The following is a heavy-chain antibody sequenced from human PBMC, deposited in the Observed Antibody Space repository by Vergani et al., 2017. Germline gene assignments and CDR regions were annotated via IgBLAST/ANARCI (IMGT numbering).Heavy chain of an antibody. V-gene: IGHV4-59*01. CDR3: ARDGDYGDYGGFDY. D-gene: IGHD4-17*01. CDR1: GGSISSYY. J-gene: IGHJ4*02. CDR2: IYYSGST. Sequence: QVQLQESGPGLVKPSETLSLTCTVSGGSISSYYWSWIRQPPGKGLEWIGYIYYSGSTNYNPSLKSRVTISVDTSKNQFSLKLSSVTAADTAVYYCARDGDYGDYGGFDYWGQGTLVTVSS.